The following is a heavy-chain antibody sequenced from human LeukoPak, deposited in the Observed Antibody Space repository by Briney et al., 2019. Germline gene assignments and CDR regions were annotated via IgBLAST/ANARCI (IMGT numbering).Heavy chain of an antibody. D-gene: IGHD1-26*01. Sequence: PSETLSLTCTVSGGSISRYYWSWIRQTPGKGLEWIGYVYNTGITKYNPSLKRRVIISLDTSKNQFSLKMSSVTAADTAVYYCTRALVGVGTLDWFDPWGPGTLVTVSS. CDR1: GGSISRYY. CDR3: TRALVGVGTLDWFDP. V-gene: IGHV4-59*12. J-gene: IGHJ5*02. CDR2: VYNTGIT.